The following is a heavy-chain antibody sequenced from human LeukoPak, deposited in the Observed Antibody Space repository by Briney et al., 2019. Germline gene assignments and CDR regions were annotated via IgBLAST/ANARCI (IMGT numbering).Heavy chain of an antibody. CDR3: ARTYCSGGSCHFDY. D-gene: IGHD2-15*01. J-gene: IGHJ4*02. CDR2: INDSGST. Sequence: SETLSLTCAVYGGSFSGYFWSWIRQPPGKGAEWIAEINDSGSTNYSPSLKSRVTISVDTSKNQFSLKLSSVTAADTAVYYCARTYCSGGSCHFDYWGQGTLVTVSS. CDR1: GGSFSGYF. V-gene: IGHV4-34*01.